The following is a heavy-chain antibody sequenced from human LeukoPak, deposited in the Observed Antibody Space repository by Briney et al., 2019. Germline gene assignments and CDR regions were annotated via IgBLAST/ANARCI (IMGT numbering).Heavy chain of an antibody. Sequence: GGSLRLSCAASGFTFDDYAMHWVRQGPGKGLEWVSGISWNSAMIAYADSVKGRFTTSRDNSKNTLYLQMNSLRAEDTAVFYCAKAGMGYYFDYWGQGTLVTVSS. CDR1: GFTFDDYA. V-gene: IGHV3-9*01. J-gene: IGHJ4*02. CDR2: ISWNSAMI. D-gene: IGHD5-24*01. CDR3: AKAGMGYYFDY.